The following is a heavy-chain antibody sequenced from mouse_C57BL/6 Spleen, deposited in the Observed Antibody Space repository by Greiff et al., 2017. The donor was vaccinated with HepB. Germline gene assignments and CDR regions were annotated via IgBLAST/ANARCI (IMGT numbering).Heavy chain of an antibody. Sequence: VQLQQSGAELVKPGASVKISCKASGYAFSSYWMNWVKQRPGKGLEWIGQIYPGDGDTNYNGKFKGKATLTADKYSSTAYMQLSSLTSEDSAVYFCARVYDYEGYFDYWGQGTTLTVSS. CDR3: ARVYDYEGYFDY. V-gene: IGHV1-80*01. CDR2: IYPGDGDT. CDR1: GYAFSSYW. D-gene: IGHD2-4*01. J-gene: IGHJ2*01.